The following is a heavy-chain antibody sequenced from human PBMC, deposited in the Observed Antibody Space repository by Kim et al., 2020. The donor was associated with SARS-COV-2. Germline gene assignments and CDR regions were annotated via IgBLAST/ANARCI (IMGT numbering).Heavy chain of an antibody. D-gene: IGHD3-16*02. J-gene: IGHJ4*01. CDR2: ISYDGSNK. CDR1: GFTFSSYA. V-gene: IGHV3-30*04. Sequence: GGSLRLSCAASGFTFSSYAMHWVRQAPGKGLEWVAVISYDGSNKYYADSVKGRFTISRDNSKNTLYLQMNSLRAEDTAVYYCARENDYVWGSYRNFDYWG. CDR3: ARENDYVWGSYRNFDY.